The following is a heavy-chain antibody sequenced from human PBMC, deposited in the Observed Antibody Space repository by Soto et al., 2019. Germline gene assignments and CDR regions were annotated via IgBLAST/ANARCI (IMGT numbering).Heavy chain of an antibody. J-gene: IGHJ5*02. D-gene: IGHD5-18*01. Sequence: QVQLVESGGGVVQPGRSLRLSCAASGFTFSSYTMHWVRQAPGKGLEWVAVISYDGSDKYYADSVKGRFTIYRHTSKNTLWLQRNSLRAEDTAMYYCARNWRESYAYPPASWGQGTRVTVSS. CDR1: GFTFSSYT. CDR3: ARNWRESYAYPPAS. V-gene: IGHV3-30-3*01. CDR2: ISYDGSDK.